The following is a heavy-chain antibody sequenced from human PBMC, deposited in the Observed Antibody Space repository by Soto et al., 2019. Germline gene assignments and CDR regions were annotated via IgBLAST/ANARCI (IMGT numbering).Heavy chain of an antibody. J-gene: IGHJ4*02. Sequence: EVQLLESGGGLVQPGGSLRLSCAASGFTFTNFAMSWVRQAPGKGLEWVSAISGSGAGTYFADSVKGRFTISRDNSKNTLYLQMNSLRAEDPAAYYCAKESLTVAGSPCGYWGQGSLVTVSS. CDR1: GFTFTNFA. CDR3: AKESLTVAGSPCGY. D-gene: IGHD6-19*01. CDR2: ISGSGAGT. V-gene: IGHV3-23*01.